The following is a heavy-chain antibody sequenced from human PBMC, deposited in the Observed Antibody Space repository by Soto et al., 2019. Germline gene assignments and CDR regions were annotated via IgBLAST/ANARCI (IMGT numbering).Heavy chain of an antibody. CDR3: ARRDWRIRGYCSGGSCYSGAFDI. CDR1: GGSIGSYY. V-gene: IGHV4-59*08. CDR2: IYYSGST. Sequence: SETLSLTCTVSGGSIGSYYGSWIRQPPGKGLEWIGYIYYSGSTNYNPSLKSRVTISVDTSKNQFSLKLSSVTAADTAVYYCARRDWRIRGYCSGGSCYSGAFDIWGQGTMVTVSS. D-gene: IGHD2-15*01. J-gene: IGHJ3*02.